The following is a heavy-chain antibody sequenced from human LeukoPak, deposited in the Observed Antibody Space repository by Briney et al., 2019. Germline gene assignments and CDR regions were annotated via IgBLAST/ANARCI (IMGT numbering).Heavy chain of an antibody. CDR1: GFTFSDYY. V-gene: IGHV3-11*06. CDR2: ISSSSSYI. J-gene: IGHJ6*03. D-gene: IGHD6-6*01. CDR3: ARGPDIAAQDYYMDV. Sequence: GGSLRLSCAASGFTFSDYYMSWIRQAPGKGLEWVSSISSSSSYIYYADSVKGRFTISRDNAKNSLYLQMNSLRAEDTAVYYCARGPDIAAQDYYMDVWGKGTTVTVSS.